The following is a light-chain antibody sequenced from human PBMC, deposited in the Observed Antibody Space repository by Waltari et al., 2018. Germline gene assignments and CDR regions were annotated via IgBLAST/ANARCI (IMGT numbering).Light chain of an antibody. Sequence: SYELTQPPSVSVSPGQTASITCTGDNVGHKNVCWYQQRPGQSPVMVLYQDAKRPSGIPERISGSNSGNTATLTISGTQAMDEADYYCQVWDSYSNSVVFGGGTKLTVL. CDR2: QDA. J-gene: IGLJ2*01. V-gene: IGLV3-1*01. CDR3: QVWDSYSNSVV. CDR1: NVGHKN.